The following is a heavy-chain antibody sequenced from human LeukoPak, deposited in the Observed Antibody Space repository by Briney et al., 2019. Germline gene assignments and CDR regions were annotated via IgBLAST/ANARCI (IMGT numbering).Heavy chain of an antibody. CDR3: ARLKGYSSGWSPSYYFDY. D-gene: IGHD6-19*01. CDR2: IYYTGRT. CDR1: GASINSSY. Sequence: SETLSLTCTVSGASINSSYWSWIRQPPGKGLEWIGYIYYTGRTNYNPSLKSRVTMSLDTSKNQFSLKLSSVTAADTAVYYCARLKGYSSGWSPSYYFDYWGQGTLVTVSS. V-gene: IGHV4-59*08. J-gene: IGHJ4*02.